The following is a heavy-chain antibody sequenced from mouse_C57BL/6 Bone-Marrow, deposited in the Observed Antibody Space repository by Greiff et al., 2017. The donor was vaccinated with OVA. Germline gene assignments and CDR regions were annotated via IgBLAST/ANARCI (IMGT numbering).Heavy chain of an antibody. CDR1: GFNIKDYY. Sequence: DVHLVESGAELVKPGASVKLSCTASGFNIKDYYMHWVKQRTEQGLEWIGRIDPEDGETKYAPKFQGKATITADTSSNTAYLQLSSLTSEDTAVYYCARSNFYSNYVDAMDYWGQGTSVTVSS. CDR2: IDPEDGET. D-gene: IGHD2-5*01. V-gene: IGHV14-2*01. CDR3: ARSNFYSNYVDAMDY. J-gene: IGHJ4*01.